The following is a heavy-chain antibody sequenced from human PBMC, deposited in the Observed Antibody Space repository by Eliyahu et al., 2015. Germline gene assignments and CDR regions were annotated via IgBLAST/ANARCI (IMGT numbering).Heavy chain of an antibody. CDR2: IKSKSDGGTT. V-gene: IGHV3-15*01. CDR1: GFAFSNAW. CDR3: STAGTSWPGH. J-gene: IGHJ4*02. Sequence: EVQLVESGGGLVKPGGSLRISCAASGFAFSNAWLTWVRQAPGKGLEGVGRIKSKSDGGTTDYAAPVKGRFTISRDDSKNTLFLQMNSLKTEDTAVYYCSTAGTSWPGHWGQGTLVTVSS.